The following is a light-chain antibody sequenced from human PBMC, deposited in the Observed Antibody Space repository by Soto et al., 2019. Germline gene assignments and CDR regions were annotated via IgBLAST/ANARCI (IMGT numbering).Light chain of an antibody. Sequence: QSALTQPPSASGSPGQSVTLSCPGTSSDVGGYNYVSWYQQYPGRAPKLMIYEVTKRPSGVPDRFSGAKSGNTASLTVSGLQAEDDADYYCSSYAASNNFYFVFGGGTKLTVL. V-gene: IGLV2-8*01. J-gene: IGLJ3*02. CDR2: EVT. CDR1: SSDVGGYNY. CDR3: SSYAASNNFYFV.